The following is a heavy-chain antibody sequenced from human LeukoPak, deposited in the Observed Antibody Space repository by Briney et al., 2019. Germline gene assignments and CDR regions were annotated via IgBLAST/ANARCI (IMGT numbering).Heavy chain of an antibody. CDR3: ASMSAGVGNLYPLDY. CDR2: IYYSGST. D-gene: IGHD3-3*01. Sequence: SQTLSLTCTVSGGSISSGDYYWSWIRQPPGKGLEWIGYIYYSGSTYYNPSHKSRLTISLDTSKNQFSLNLNSVSAADTAVYYCASMSAGVGNLYPLDYWGQGTLVTVSS. CDR1: GGSISSGDYY. J-gene: IGHJ4*02. V-gene: IGHV4-30-4*01.